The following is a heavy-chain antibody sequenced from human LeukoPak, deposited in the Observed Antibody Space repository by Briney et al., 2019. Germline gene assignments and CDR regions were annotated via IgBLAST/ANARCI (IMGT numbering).Heavy chain of an antibody. V-gene: IGHV3-11*04. D-gene: IGHD3-16*01. CDR3: ARAGELRYMDV. CDR2: IKGTGLTT. J-gene: IGHJ6*03. Sequence: GGSLRLSCAASGFTFSDYYMSWIRQAPGKGLEWVSTIKGTGLTTYYADSVKGRFTISRDNAKNSLFLQMSSLRADDTAIYYCARAGELRYMDVWGKGTAVTVPS. CDR1: GFTFSDYY.